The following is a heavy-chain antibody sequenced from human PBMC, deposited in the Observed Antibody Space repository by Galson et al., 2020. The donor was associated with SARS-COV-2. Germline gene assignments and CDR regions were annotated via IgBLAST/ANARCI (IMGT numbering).Heavy chain of an antibody. CDR2: FYYTGTT. J-gene: IGHJ3*01. CDR3: ARSKFGYGLGEAYDV. CDR1: GGSLSSAGYY. V-gene: IGHV4-31*03. D-gene: IGHD5-18*01. Sequence: SETLSLTCTVSGGSLSSAGYYWSWIRQSPGKGLEWIGYFYYTGTTYYSPSLESRVTILRNTSRNQYSLSLTSVTSADTAMYYCARSKFGYGLGEAYDVWGQGTLVSISS.